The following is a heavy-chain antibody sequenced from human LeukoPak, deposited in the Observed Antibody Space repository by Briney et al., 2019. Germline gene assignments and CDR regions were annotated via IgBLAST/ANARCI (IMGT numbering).Heavy chain of an antibody. D-gene: IGHD2-15*01. CDR3: ARIKPILRSGGSWSFDY. V-gene: IGHV1-2*02. CDR1: VYTFTGYY. J-gene: IGHJ4*02. Sequence: AASVKVSYKASVYTFTGYYMHWVRQAPGQGREWMGWINPNSGGTNYAQKFQGRVTMTRDTSISTAYMELSRLRSDDTAVYYCARIKPILRSGGSWSFDYWGQGTLVTVSS. CDR2: INPNSGGT.